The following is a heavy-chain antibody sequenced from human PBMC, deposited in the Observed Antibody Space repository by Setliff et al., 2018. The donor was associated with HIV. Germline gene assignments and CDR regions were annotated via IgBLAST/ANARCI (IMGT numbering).Heavy chain of an antibody. Sequence: SETLSLTCTVSGGSISSGKYSWSWIRQPAGKGLAWIGRIYTSGRTKYNPSLKSRVTISVDTSKNQFSLKLSSVTASDTAVYYCARDGETTVMCDAFDIWGQGTMVTVSS. CDR3: ARDGETTVMCDAFDI. J-gene: IGHJ3*02. V-gene: IGHV4-61*02. D-gene: IGHD4-4*01. CDR1: GGSISSGKYS. CDR2: IYTSGRT.